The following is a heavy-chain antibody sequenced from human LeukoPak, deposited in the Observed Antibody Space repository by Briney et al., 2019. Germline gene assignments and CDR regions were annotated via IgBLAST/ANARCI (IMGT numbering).Heavy chain of an antibody. CDR3: ARALAAAAGRRAGMMGD. J-gene: IGHJ4*02. Sequence: VASVKVSCKASGYTFTGYYMHWVRQAPGQGLEWMGWINPNSGGTNYAQKFQGRVTMTRDTSISTAYMELSSLRSQDTAVYYCARALAAAAGRRAGMMGDWGRGTLVTVSS. CDR2: INPNSGGT. CDR1: GYTFTGYY. D-gene: IGHD6-13*01. V-gene: IGHV1-2*02.